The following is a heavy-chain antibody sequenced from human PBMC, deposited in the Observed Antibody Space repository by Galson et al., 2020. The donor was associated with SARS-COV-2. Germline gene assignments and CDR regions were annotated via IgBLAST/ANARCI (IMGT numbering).Heavy chain of an antibody. CDR2: ISGSGGST. V-gene: IGHV3-23*01. Sequence: GGSLRLSGAASGFTFSSYAMSWVRQAPGKGLEWVSAISGSGGSTYYADSVKGRFTISRDNSKNTLYLQMNSLRAEDTAVYYCAKQASEGSSSWSYYYYYGMDVWGQGTTVTVSS. CDR1: GFTFSSYA. D-gene: IGHD6-13*01. J-gene: IGHJ6*02. CDR3: AKQASEGSSSWSYYYYYGMDV.